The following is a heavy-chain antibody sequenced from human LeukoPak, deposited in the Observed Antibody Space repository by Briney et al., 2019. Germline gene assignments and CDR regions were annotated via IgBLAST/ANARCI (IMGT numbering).Heavy chain of an antibody. D-gene: IGHD3-16*01. V-gene: IGHV3-48*04. CDR2: ISSTSSAI. CDR3: ARVIGSYGDSAY. J-gene: IGHJ4*02. Sequence: GGSLRLSCAASGFTFSSYWMSWVRRAPGKGREWLSYISSTSSAIYYADSLKGRFTISRDNAKNSLYLQMDSLRAEDTAVYYCARVIGSYGDSAYWGQGTLVTVSS. CDR1: GFTFSSYW.